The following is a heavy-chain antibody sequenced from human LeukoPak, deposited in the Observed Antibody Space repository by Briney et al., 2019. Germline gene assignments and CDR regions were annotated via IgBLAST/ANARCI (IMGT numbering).Heavy chain of an antibody. CDR3: ARGPDFWSGSYRY. J-gene: IGHJ4*02. D-gene: IGHD3-3*01. CDR2: ISSSGSTI. Sequence: PGGSLRLSCAASGFTFSSYEMNWVRQAPGKGLEWVSYISSSGSTIYYADSVKGRFTISRDNAKNSLYLQMNSLRAEDTAVYYCARGPDFWSGSYRYWGQGTLVTVSS. CDR1: GFTFSSYE. V-gene: IGHV3-48*03.